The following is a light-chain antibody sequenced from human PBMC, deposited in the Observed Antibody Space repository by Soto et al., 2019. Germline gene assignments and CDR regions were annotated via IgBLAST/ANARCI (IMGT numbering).Light chain of an antibody. Sequence: EIVMTQSPDTLSVSPGERATLSCRASQSVSGNLAWYQQKPGQAPRLLIYGTSTRATGILARFSGSGSGTEFTLTISSLQSEDFALYYCQQHNNWPWTFGQGTKMEIK. CDR2: GTS. J-gene: IGKJ1*01. CDR1: QSVSGN. V-gene: IGKV3-15*01. CDR3: QQHNNWPWT.